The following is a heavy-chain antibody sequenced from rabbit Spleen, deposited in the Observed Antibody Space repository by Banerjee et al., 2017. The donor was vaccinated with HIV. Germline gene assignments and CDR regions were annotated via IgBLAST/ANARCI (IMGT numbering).Heavy chain of an antibody. CDR1: GFDFSSYY. J-gene: IGHJ4*01. Sequence: QLKETGGGLVQPGGSLTLSCKASGFDFSSYYMSWVRQAPGKGLEYIGAINSDGSAAYASWVNGRFSISRENTQNTLFLQLSSLTAADTATYFCVRDQAGDADYGPYYLNLWGPGTLVTVS. V-gene: IGHV1S7*01. D-gene: IGHD2-1*01. CDR3: VRDQAGDADYGPYYLNL. CDR2: INSDGSA.